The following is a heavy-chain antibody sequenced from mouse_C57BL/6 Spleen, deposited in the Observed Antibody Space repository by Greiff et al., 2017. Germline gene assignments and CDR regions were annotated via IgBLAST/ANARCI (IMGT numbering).Heavy chain of an antibody. J-gene: IGHJ4*01. V-gene: IGHV5-17*01. CDR2: ISSGSSTI. CDR1: GFTFSDYG. Sequence: DVMLVESGGGLVKPGGSLKLSCAGSGFTFSDYGMHWVRQAPEKGLEWVAYISSGSSTIYYADTVKGRFTISRDNAKNTLFLQMTSLRSEDTAMYYCARLAELPYAMDYWGQGTSVTVSS. D-gene: IGHD1-1*01. CDR3: ARLAELPYAMDY.